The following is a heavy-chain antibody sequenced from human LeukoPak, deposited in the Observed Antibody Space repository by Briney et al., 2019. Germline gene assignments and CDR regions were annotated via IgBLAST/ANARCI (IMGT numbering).Heavy chain of an antibody. CDR2: IWYEGSDK. V-gene: IGHV3-33*01. Sequence: GGPLRLSCVTSGFKFTNYAMHWVRQAPGKGLEGVAVIWYEGSDKFYADSVKGRFTIYRDNSKNTVILQMNRLNAEDTAVYFFAYGKYSASHFDCWGHGTLVTVAS. CDR3: AYGKYSASHFDC. CDR1: GFKFTNYA. J-gene: IGHJ4*01. D-gene: IGHD5-18*01.